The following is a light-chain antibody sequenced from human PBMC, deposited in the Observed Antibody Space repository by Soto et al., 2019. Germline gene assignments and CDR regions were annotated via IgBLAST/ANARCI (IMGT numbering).Light chain of an antibody. Sequence: EIVLTQYPGTLSLSPGERATVSCRASRSVSSSSLAWYQQKPGQAPRLLIRGASTRATGIPDRFSGSGSGTDFTLIIIRLEPEDFAVYFCQHYGTSPPYTFAQGTKLEIK. CDR1: RSVSSSS. CDR2: GAS. J-gene: IGKJ2*01. CDR3: QHYGTSPPYT. V-gene: IGKV3-20*01.